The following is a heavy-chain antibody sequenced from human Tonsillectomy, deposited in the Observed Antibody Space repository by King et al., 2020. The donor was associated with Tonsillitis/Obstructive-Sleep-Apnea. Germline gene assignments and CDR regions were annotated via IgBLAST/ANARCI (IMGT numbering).Heavy chain of an antibody. CDR1: GYLFLGYY. J-gene: IGHJ5*02. V-gene: IGHV1-2*02. CDR3: ARDARVAVTGNWFDP. D-gene: IGHD6-19*01. Sequence: QLVQSGAEVKKPGASVKVSCQASGYLFLGYYMHWVRQAPGQGLEWMGWINPNSGGTNYSQKFKGRVTMTRDTSISTAYMELSRLRSDDTAVYYCARDARVAVTGNWFDPWGQGTLVTVSS. CDR2: INPNSGGT.